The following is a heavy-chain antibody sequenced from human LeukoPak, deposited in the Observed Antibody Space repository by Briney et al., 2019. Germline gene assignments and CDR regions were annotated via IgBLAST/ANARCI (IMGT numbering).Heavy chain of an antibody. CDR1: GGTFSSYA. J-gene: IGHJ6*02. D-gene: IGHD5-18*01. CDR2: IIPIFGAA. Sequence: SVKVSCKASGGTFSSYAISWVRQAPGQGLEWMGGIIPIFGAANYAQKFQGRVTITADESTSTAYMELSSLRSEDTAVYYCASSRGYSYGPGGGMDVWGQGTTVTVSS. V-gene: IGHV1-69*13. CDR3: ASSRGYSYGPGGGMDV.